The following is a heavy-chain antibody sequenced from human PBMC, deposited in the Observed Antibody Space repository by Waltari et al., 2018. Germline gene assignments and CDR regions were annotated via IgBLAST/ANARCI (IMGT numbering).Heavy chain of an antibody. CDR3: AKGEGDTYALSVDS. J-gene: IGHJ4*02. V-gene: IGHV3-23*01. CDR2: ITNSVDST. Sequence: EVQLLESGGVLVQPGGSLRLSCAASGFTFNNYAMNWVRQAPGKGLEWVSLITNSVDSTYYADSVKGRFTSSRDNSKNTLSLQMNSLRVDDTAVYFCAKGEGDTYALSVDSWGPGTLVTVSS. CDR1: GFTFNNYA. D-gene: IGHD3-16*01.